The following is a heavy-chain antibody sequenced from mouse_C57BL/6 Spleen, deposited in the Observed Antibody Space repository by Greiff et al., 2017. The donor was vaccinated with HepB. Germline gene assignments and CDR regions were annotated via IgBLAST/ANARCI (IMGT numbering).Heavy chain of an antibody. CDR3: AAHDGYYAWFAY. V-gene: IGHV2-2*01. CDR1: GFSLTSYG. J-gene: IGHJ3*01. Sequence: QVHVKQSGPGLVQPSQSLSITCTVSGFSLTSYGVHWVRQSPGKGLEWLGVIWSGGSTDYNAAFISRLSISKDNSKSQVFFKMNSLQADDTAIYYCAAHDGYYAWFAYWGQGTLVTVSA. CDR2: IWSGGST. D-gene: IGHD2-3*01.